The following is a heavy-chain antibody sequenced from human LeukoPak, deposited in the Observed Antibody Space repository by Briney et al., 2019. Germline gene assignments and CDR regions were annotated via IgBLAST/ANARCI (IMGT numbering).Heavy chain of an antibody. CDR1: GFTFTTYA. D-gene: IGHD3-10*01. Sequence: PGGSLRLSCAASGFTFTTYAMSWVRQAPGKGLGWVSAISGSGGSTYYADSVKGRFTISRDNSKNTLYLQMNSLRAEDMAVYYCAKDQGFYGSGSYKEYFQYWGQGTLVTVSS. V-gene: IGHV3-23*01. J-gene: IGHJ1*01. CDR3: AKDQGFYGSGSYKEYFQY. CDR2: ISGSGGST.